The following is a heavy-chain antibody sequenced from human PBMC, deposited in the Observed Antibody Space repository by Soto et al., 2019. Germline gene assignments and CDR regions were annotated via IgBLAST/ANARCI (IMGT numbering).Heavy chain of an antibody. CDR3: ARGGVWFGELNVAFDI. D-gene: IGHD3-10*01. CDR1: GYTFTGYY. CDR2: INPNSGGT. Sequence: GASVKVSCKASGYTFTGYYMHWVRQAPGQGLEWMGWINPNSGGTNYAQKFQGWVTMTRDTSISTAYMELSRLRSDDTAVYYCARGGVWFGELNVAFDIWGQGTMVTVSS. J-gene: IGHJ3*02. V-gene: IGHV1-2*04.